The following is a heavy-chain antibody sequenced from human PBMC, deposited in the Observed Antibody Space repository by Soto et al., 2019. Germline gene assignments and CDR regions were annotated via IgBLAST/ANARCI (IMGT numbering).Heavy chain of an antibody. V-gene: IGHV4-34*02. CDR3: ARGRRGVIITSYYFAMDV. D-gene: IGHD3-10*01. CDR1: GGSFSGYY. Sequence: QVQLQQWGAGLLKPSETLSLTCAVYGGSFSGYYWSWIRQPPGKGLEWIGDINHSGRTNYSPSLKSRVTISTDMSKNQFSLRLTSVTAADTALYYCARGRRGVIITSYYFAMDVWGQGTTVTVSS. CDR2: INHSGRT. J-gene: IGHJ6*02.